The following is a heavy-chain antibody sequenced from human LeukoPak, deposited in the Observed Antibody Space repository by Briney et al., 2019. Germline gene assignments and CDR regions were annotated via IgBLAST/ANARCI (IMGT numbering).Heavy chain of an antibody. CDR3: ARDGYGLDTPMVSTNFDY. V-gene: IGHV3-30*04. CDR2: TSYDGRNK. J-gene: IGHJ4*02. CDR1: GFSFRSSA. Sequence: GRSLRLSCAASGFSFRSSAMHWVRQAPGKGLEWVAVTSYDGRNKYYADSAKGRFTISRDNSKNTLYLQMNSLRPEDTAVYYCARDGYGLDTPMVSTNFDYWGQGTLVTVSS. D-gene: IGHD5-18*01.